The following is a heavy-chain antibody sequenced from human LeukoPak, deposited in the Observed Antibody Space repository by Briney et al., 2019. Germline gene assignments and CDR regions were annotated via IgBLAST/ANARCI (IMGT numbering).Heavy chain of an antibody. CDR3: ARRGSYSAAYFQH. V-gene: IGHV3-64*01. CDR2: ISSSGGST. D-gene: IGHD1-26*01. J-gene: IGHJ1*01. Sequence: GGSLRLSCAASGFSFSSYTMHWVRQAPGKGLEYVSAISSSGGSTYYVNSVKGRFTISRDNSKNTLYLQMGSLRAEDMAVYYCARRGSYSAAYFQHWGQGTLVTVSS. CDR1: GFSFSSYT.